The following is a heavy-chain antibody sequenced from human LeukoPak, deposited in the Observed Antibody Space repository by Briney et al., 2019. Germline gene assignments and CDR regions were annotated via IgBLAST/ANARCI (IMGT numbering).Heavy chain of an antibody. CDR2: ISWNSGSI. J-gene: IGHJ2*01. CDR3: AKGYRSGWYRDFWYFDL. Sequence: PGRSLRLSCAASGFTFDDYAMRWVRQAPGKGLEWVSGISWNSGSIGYADSVKGRFTISRDNAKNSLYLQMDSLRAEDTALYYCAKGYRSGWYRDFWYFDLWGRGTLVTVSS. CDR1: GFTFDDYA. D-gene: IGHD6-19*01. V-gene: IGHV3-9*01.